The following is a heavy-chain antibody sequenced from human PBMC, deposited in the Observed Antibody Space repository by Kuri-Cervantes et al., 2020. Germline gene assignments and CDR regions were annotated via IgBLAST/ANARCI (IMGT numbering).Heavy chain of an antibody. CDR3: ARANIVVVGDNWFDP. CDR2: INHSGST. Sequence: GSLRLSCAVYGGSFSGYYWSWIRQPPGKGLEWIGEINHSGSTNYNPSLKSRVTISVDTSKNQFSLKLSSMTAADTAVYYCARANIVVVGDNWFDPWGQGTLVTVSS. V-gene: IGHV4-34*01. CDR1: GGSFSGYY. D-gene: IGHD2-15*01. J-gene: IGHJ5*02.